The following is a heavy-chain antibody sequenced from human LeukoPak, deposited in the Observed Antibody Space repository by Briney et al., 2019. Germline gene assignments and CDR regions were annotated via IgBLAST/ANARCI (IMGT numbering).Heavy chain of an antibody. Sequence: SETLSLTCAVYGGSFSGYYWSWIRQPPGKGLEWIGYIYYSGSTNYNPSLKSRVTISVDTSKNQFSLKLSSVTAADTAVYYCARVPDGTAMVNWGQGTLVTVSS. J-gene: IGHJ4*02. D-gene: IGHD5-18*01. CDR3: ARVPDGTAMVN. CDR1: GGSFSGYY. CDR2: IYYSGST. V-gene: IGHV4-59*01.